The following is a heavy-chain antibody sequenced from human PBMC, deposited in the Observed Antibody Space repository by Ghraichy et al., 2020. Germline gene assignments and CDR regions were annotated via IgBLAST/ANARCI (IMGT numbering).Heavy chain of an antibody. CDR1: GFTFSSHA. V-gene: IGHV3-23*01. J-gene: IGHJ2*01. Sequence: GGSLRLSCAASGFTFSSHAMHWVRQAPGKGLEWVSAISGSGGSTYYADSVKGRFTISRDNSKNTLSLQMNSLRVEDTAVYYCAKDTTPAAIFEWYFDLWGRGTLVTVSS. D-gene: IGHD2-2*01. CDR3: AKDTTPAAIFEWYFDL. CDR2: ISGSGGST.